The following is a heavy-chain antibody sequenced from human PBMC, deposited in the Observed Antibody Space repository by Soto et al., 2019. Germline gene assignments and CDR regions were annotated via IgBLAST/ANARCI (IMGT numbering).Heavy chain of an antibody. CDR2: IYYSGST. V-gene: IGHV4-39*01. D-gene: IGHD2-15*01. Sequence: SETLSLTCTVSGGSXSSSSYYWGWIRQPPGKGLEWIGSIYYSGSTYYNPSLKSRVTISVDTSKNQFSLKLSSVTAADTAVYYCARGSAEYCSGGSCYLVEPNNWFDPWGQGTLVTVSS. CDR3: ARGSAEYCSGGSCYLVEPNNWFDP. J-gene: IGHJ5*02. CDR1: GGSXSSSSYY.